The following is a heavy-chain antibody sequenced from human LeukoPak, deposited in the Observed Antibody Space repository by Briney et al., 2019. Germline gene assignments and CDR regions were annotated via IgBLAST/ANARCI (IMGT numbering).Heavy chain of an antibody. J-gene: IGHJ4*01. V-gene: IGHV3-23*01. Sequence: GSLRLSCAASGFTFNKYAMSWVRQAPGKGLEWVSSLTSSGGSTDYADSVRGRFTISRDNSRNTLSLQMNSLRVEDTAVYYCAKFFYDSNTYSFDSWGHGTLVTVSS. D-gene: IGHD3-22*01. CDR1: GFTFNKYA. CDR3: AKFFYDSNTYSFDS. CDR2: LTSSGGST.